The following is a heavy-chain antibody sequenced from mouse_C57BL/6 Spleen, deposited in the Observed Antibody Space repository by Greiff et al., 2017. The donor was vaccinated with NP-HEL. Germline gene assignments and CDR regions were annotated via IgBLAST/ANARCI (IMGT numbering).Heavy chain of an antibody. V-gene: IGHV1-50*01. CDR1: GYTFTSYW. Sequence: QVHVKQSGAELVKPGASVKLSCKASGYTFTSYWMQWVKQRPGQGLEWIGEIDPSDSYTNYNQKFKGKATLTVDTSSSTAYMQLSSLTSEDSAVYYCARCDGYFRGYAMDYWGQGTSVTVSS. CDR2: IDPSDSYT. J-gene: IGHJ4*01. D-gene: IGHD2-3*01. CDR3: ARCDGYFRGYAMDY.